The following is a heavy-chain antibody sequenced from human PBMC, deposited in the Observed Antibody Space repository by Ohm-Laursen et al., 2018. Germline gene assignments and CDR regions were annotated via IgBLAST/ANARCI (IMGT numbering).Heavy chain of an antibody. CDR2: ISYDGSNE. CDR1: GFTFSSYG. V-gene: IGHV3-30*03. J-gene: IGHJ5*02. CDR3: ARDEAMVPYNWFDP. Sequence: SLRLSCSAPGFTFSSYGMHWVRQAPGKGLDWVAVISYDGSNEYYADSAKGRFTISRDNSKNTLYLQMNSLRAEDTAVYYCARDEAMVPYNWFDPWGQGTLVTVSS. D-gene: IGHD5-18*01.